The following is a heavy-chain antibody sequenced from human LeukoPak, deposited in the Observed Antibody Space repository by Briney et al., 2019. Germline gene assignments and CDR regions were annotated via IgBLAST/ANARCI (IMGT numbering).Heavy chain of an antibody. J-gene: IGHJ4*02. Sequence: GGSLRLSCAASGFTFSSYEMNWVRQAPGKGLEWVSYISSSGSTIYYADSVKGRFTISRDNAKNTLYLQMNSLRAEDTAVYYCAREGDCSSISCDVLDYWGQRTLVTVSS. D-gene: IGHD2-2*01. CDR1: GFTFSSYE. V-gene: IGHV3-48*03. CDR2: ISSSGSTI. CDR3: AREGDCSSISCDVLDY.